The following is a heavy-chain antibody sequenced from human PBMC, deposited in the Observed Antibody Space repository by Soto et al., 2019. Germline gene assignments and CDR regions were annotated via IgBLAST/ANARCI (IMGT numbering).Heavy chain of an antibody. J-gene: IGHJ4*02. D-gene: IGHD3-10*01. CDR2: IIPILGIA. CDR3: AGAVSMVRGVTELGY. Sequence: QVQLVQSGAEVKKPGSSVKVSCKASGGTFSSYTISWVRQAPGQGLEWMGRIIPILGIANYAQKFQGRVTIPAGKSTSTAYMELSSLRSEDTAVYYCAGAVSMVRGVTELGYWGQGTLVTVSS. V-gene: IGHV1-69*02. CDR1: GGTFSSYT.